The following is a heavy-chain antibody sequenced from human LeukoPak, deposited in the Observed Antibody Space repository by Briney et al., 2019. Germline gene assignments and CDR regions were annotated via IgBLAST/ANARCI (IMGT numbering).Heavy chain of an antibody. CDR2: TNPNSGGT. CDR1: GYTFTGYY. D-gene: IGHD7-27*01. J-gene: IGHJ4*02. CDR3: ARGANWGTADY. Sequence: ASVKVSCKASGYTFTGYYMHWVRQAPGQGLEWMGWTNPNSGGTNYAQKFQGRATMTRDTSISTAYMELGRLRSDDTAVYYCARGANWGTADYWGQGTLVTVSS. V-gene: IGHV1-2*02.